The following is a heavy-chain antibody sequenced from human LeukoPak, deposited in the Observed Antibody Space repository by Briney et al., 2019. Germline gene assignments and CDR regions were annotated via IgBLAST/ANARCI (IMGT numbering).Heavy chain of an antibody. CDR2: IYSGGST. V-gene: IGHV3-66*01. Sequence: GGSLRLSCAASGFTINSNDISWVRQAPGKGLEWVAVIYSGGSTYYADSVKGRFTISRDNSKNTLFLQMNSLRAEDTAVYYCARYRGYGMDVWGQGTTVTVSS. J-gene: IGHJ6*02. D-gene: IGHD1-26*01. CDR3: ARYRGYGMDV. CDR1: GFTINSND.